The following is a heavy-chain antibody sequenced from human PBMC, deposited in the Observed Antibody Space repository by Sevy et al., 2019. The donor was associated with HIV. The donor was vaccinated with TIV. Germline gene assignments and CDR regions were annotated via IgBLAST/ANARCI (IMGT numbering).Heavy chain of an antibody. V-gene: IGHV1-24*01. CDR1: GYTLSQLS. CDR2: FDPEDGRT. D-gene: IGHD3-22*01. J-gene: IGHJ4*02. Sequence: ASVKVSCKVSGYTLSQLSMHWVRQAPGKGLEWVVTFDPEDGRTIYAQKFQGRVTMTEDTSTDTAYMELNSLNSEDTAVYYCATTKDYYDSSGYPFDYWGQGTQVTVSS. CDR3: ATTKDYYDSSGYPFDY.